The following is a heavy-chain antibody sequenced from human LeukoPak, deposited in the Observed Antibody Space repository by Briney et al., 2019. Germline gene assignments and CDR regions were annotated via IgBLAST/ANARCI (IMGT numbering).Heavy chain of an antibody. CDR3: ARDSLSKSYYYYYMDV. CDR1: GLTFSNYA. CDR2: VSNTGTVT. J-gene: IGHJ6*03. V-gene: IGHV3-23*01. Sequence: GGSLRLPCAASGLTFSNYAMNWVRQAPGKGLEWVSAVSNTGTVTHYADSVKGRFTTSRDNPKNTLYLQMNSLRAEDTAVYYCARDSLSKSYYYYYMDVWGKGTTVTVSS.